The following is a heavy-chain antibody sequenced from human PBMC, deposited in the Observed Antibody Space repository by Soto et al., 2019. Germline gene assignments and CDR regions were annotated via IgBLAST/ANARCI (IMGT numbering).Heavy chain of an antibody. CDR1: GGTFSSLD. D-gene: IGHD3-22*01. CDR3: ARALLSHSYDSGGYASYFHAMDV. CDR2: IIPISETT. V-gene: IGHV1-69*06. Sequence: SVKVSCKASGGTFSSLDINRVRQAPGQGLEWMGGIIPISETTNYAQIFQGRVSIVADISTSTAYMELSRLRSEDTAVYYCARALLSHSYDSGGYASYFHAMDVWGQGTPVTVSS. J-gene: IGHJ6*02.